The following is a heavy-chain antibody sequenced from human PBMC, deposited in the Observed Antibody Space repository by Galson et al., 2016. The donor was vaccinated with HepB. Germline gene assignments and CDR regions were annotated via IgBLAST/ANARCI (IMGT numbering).Heavy chain of an antibody. V-gene: IGHV5-51*01. Sequence: QSGAEVTKPGESLKISCKASGYNFSTYWIGWVRQMPGKGLEWMGIIYPRDSDTRYSPSFQGQVTISADKSISTAYLHWSNLKASDTAIYFCARVDYLYYPSGTDIGRWFAPWGQGTLVTVSS. D-gene: IGHD3-10*01. CDR1: GYNFSTYW. J-gene: IGHJ5*02. CDR2: IYPRDSDT. CDR3: ARVDYLYYPSGTDIGRWFAP.